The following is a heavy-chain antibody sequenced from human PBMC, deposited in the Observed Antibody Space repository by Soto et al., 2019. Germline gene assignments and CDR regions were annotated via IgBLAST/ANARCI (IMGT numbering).Heavy chain of an antibody. CDR3: AKDASYGLTQSDY. J-gene: IGHJ4*02. CDR2: ISWNSGSI. V-gene: IGHV3-9*01. D-gene: IGHD5-18*01. CDR1: GFTFDDYA. Sequence: EVQLVESGGGLVQPGRSLRLSCAASGFTFDDYAMHWVRQAPGKGLEWVSGISWNSGSIGYADSVKGRFTISRDNAKNSLYLQMNSLRAEDTALYYCAKDASYGLTQSDYWGQGTLVTVSS.